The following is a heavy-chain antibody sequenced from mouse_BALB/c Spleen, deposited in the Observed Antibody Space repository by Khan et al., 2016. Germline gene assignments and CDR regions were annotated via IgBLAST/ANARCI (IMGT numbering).Heavy chain of an antibody. CDR2: IRSKSNNYAT. V-gene: IGHV10-1*02. CDR3: VLRYCDV. CDR1: GFTFNTYA. J-gene: IGHJ1*01. Sequence: EVQLVESGGGLVQPKGSLKLSCAASGFTFNTYAMNWVRQAPGKGLEWVARIRSKSNNYATYYADSVKDRFTISRDESQSMLYLQMNNLKTEDTAMYYCVLRYCDVWGAGTTVTVSS. D-gene: IGHD1-1*01.